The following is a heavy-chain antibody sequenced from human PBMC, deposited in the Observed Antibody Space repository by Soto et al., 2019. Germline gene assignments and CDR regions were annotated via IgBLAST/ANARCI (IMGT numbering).Heavy chain of an antibody. CDR3: AGRGPLFARERLHRYGMDV. D-gene: IGHD1-1*01. V-gene: IGHV1-46*01. CDR2: INPSGGST. Sequence: QVQLVQSGAEVKKPGASVKVSCKASGYTFTSYYMHWVRQAPGQGLEWMGIINPSGGSTSYAQKFQGRVTMTRDTSTSTVYMELSSLRSEDTAVYYCAGRGPLFARERLHRYGMDVWGQGTTVTVSS. J-gene: IGHJ6*02. CDR1: GYTFTSYY.